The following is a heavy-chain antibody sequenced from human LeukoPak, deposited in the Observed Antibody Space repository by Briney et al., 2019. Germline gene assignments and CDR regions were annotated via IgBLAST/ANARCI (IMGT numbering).Heavy chain of an antibody. CDR2: IRSRAYRGTT. D-gene: IGHD5-18*01. Sequence: GGSLRLFCSTSGFTFGDHAMRWVRQAPGKGLEWVGFIRSRAYRGTTEYAASVRDRFTISRDDSKSIAYLQMNSLKIDDTAVYFCGRGPIELWLHNGIDVWGQGTTVTVSS. CDR3: GRGPIELWLHNGIDV. J-gene: IGHJ6*02. V-gene: IGHV3-49*04. CDR1: GFTFGDHA.